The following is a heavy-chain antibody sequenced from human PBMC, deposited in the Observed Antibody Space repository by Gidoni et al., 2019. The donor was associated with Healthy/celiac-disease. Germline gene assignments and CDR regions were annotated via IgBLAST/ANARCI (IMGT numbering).Heavy chain of an antibody. V-gene: IGHV1-18*01. CDR3: ARDSGDYGSGGNFDY. CDR1: GYTFTSYG. CDR2: ISAYNGNT. J-gene: IGHJ4*02. Sequence: QVQLVQSGAEVKKPGASVKVSCKASGYTFTSYGIRWVRQAPGQGLEWMGWISAYNGNTTYAQKLQGRVTMTTDTSTSTAYMELRSLRSDDTAVYYCARDSGDYGSGGNFDYWGQGTLVTVSS. D-gene: IGHD3-10*01.